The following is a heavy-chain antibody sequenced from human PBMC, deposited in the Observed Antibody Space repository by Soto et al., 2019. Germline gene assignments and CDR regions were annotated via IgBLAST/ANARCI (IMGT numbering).Heavy chain of an antibody. J-gene: IGHJ4*02. V-gene: IGHV3-7*01. Sequence: SWGSLLLSCASSVFTFTTYWMNWVRQAPGKGLEWVANIRQDGNEKYYVDSVKGRFTISIDNAENSLYLQMNSLRVEDTAVYYCARGAIQAAGIHDYWGQGTMVTVSS. D-gene: IGHD6-13*01. CDR2: IRQDGNEK. CDR3: ARGAIQAAGIHDY. CDR1: VFTFTTYW.